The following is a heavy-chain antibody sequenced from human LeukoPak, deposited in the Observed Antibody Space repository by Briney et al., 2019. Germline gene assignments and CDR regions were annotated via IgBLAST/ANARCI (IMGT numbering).Heavy chain of an antibody. CDR2: IYPGDSDT. J-gene: IGHJ4*02. CDR1: GYSFTSYW. Sequence: GESLQISCKGSGYSFTSYWIGWVRQMPGKGLEWMGIIYPGDSDTRYGPSFQGQVTISADKSISTAYLQWSSLKASDTAMYYCARPPYYYGSGSYYFDYWGQGTLVTVSS. V-gene: IGHV5-51*01. D-gene: IGHD3-10*01. CDR3: ARPPYYYGSGSYYFDY.